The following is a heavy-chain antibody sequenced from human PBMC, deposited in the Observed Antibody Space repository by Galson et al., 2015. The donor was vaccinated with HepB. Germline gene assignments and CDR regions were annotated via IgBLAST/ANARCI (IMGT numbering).Heavy chain of an antibody. V-gene: IGHV1-69*05. J-gene: IGHJ3*02. CDR2: IIPIFGTA. CDR1: GGTFSSYA. Sequence: SVKVSCKASGGTFSSYAISWVRQAPGQGLEWMGGIIPIFGTASYAQKFQGRVTITTDESTSTAYMELSSLRSEDTAVYYCARESSFPRGAFDIWGQGTMVTVSS. D-gene: IGHD3-16*02. CDR3: ARESSFPRGAFDI.